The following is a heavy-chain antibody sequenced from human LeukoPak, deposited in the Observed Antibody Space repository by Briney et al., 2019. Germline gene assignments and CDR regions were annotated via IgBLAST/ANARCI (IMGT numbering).Heavy chain of an antibody. V-gene: IGHV3-21*01. CDR2: ISTSSRYI. D-gene: IGHD2-2*01. CDR1: GFTFSSFD. CDR3: ARADCSGSTCYLRRSWFAP. Sequence: GGSLRLSCAASGFTFSSFDMNWVRQAPGKGLEWVSSISTSSRYIYYRDSVKGRFTISRDDAKNSLYLQMNSLRVEYTAVYYCARADCSGSTCYLRRSWFAPWGQGTLVTVPS. J-gene: IGHJ5*02.